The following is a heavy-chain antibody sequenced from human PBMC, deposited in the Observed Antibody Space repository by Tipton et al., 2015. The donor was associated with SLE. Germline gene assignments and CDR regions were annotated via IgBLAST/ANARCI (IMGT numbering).Heavy chain of an antibody. V-gene: IGHV4-39*07. CDR1: GGSISSSSYY. D-gene: IGHD1-7*01. CDR2: IYYSGST. CDR3: ARGLLTGTTTGRFDL. Sequence: TLSLTCTVSGGSISSSSYYWGWIRQPPGKGLEWIGSIYYSGSTYYNPSLKSRVTISVDTSKNQFSLKLSSVTAADTAVYYCARGLLTGTTTGRFDLWGRGTLVTVSS. J-gene: IGHJ2*01.